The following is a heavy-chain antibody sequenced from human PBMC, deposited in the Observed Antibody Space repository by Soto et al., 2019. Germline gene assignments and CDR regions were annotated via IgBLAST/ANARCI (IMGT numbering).Heavy chain of an antibody. CDR3: ARSIVVVVAARVNWFDP. J-gene: IGHJ5*02. CDR2: IYYSGST. V-gene: IGHV4-31*03. CDR1: DGSISSGGYY. Sequence: SETLSLTCPVSDGSISSGGYYWSWIRKHPGKGLEWIGYIYYSGSTYYNPSLKSRVTISVDTSKNQFSLKLSSVTAADTAVYYCARSIVVVVAARVNWFDPWGQGTLVTVSS. D-gene: IGHD2-15*01.